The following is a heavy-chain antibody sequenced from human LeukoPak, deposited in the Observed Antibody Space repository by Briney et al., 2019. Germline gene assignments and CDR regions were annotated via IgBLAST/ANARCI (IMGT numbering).Heavy chain of an antibody. Sequence: ASVKVSCKASGYTFTGYYMHWVRQAPGQGLEWMGWINPNSGGTNYAQKFQGRVTMTRDTSISTAYMELSRLRSDDTAVYYCARVREAAAGPNRFDPWGQGTLVTVSS. CDR3: ARVREAAAGPNRFDP. V-gene: IGHV1-2*02. CDR1: GYTFTGYY. D-gene: IGHD6-13*01. J-gene: IGHJ5*02. CDR2: INPNSGGT.